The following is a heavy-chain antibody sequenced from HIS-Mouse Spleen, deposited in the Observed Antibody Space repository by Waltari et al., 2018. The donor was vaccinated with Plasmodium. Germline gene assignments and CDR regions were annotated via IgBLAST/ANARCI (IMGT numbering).Heavy chain of an antibody. Sequence: EVQLVESGGGLVQPGGSLRLACAASGFTFSSHWMSWVRQAPGKGLEWVANIKQDGSEKYYVDSVKGRFTISRDNAKNSLYLQRNSLRAEDTAVYYCARDYITIFGVVIIGWYFDLWGRGTLVTVSS. J-gene: IGHJ2*01. D-gene: IGHD3-3*01. V-gene: IGHV3-7*01. CDR3: ARDYITIFGVVIIGWYFDL. CDR1: GFTFSSHW. CDR2: IKQDGSEK.